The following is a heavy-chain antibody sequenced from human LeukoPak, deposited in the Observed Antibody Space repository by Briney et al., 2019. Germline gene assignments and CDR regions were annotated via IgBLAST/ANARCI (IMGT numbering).Heavy chain of an antibody. V-gene: IGHV1-2*02. CDR3: ARGLGYCNSASCYPWFDP. D-gene: IGHD2-15*01. CDR2: INPNSGGT. J-gene: IGHJ5*02. Sequence: ASVKVSCKASGYTFTGYYMHWVRQAPGQGLEWMGWINPNSGGTNYAQKFQGRVTMTRDTSISTAYMELTTLRFDDTAVYYCARGLGYCNSASCYPWFDPWGQGTLVTVSS. CDR1: GYTFTGYY.